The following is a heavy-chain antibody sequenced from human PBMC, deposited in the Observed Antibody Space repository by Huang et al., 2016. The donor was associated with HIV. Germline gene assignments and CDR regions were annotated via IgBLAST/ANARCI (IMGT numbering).Heavy chain of an antibody. CDR2: ISNDGSNN. J-gene: IGHJ3*02. CDR3: ARAKDTWDAYDI. CDR1: GFPFNNHA. Sequence: QVQLVESGGGVVQPGRSLRLSCAASGFPFNNHAMHWVRQAPGKGVDWVAVISNDGSNNYYADSVKGGFTISRDSSKSTLFLHMTSLRTEDTAVYYCARAKDTWDAYDIWGQGTMVIVSS. V-gene: IGHV3-30-3*01. D-gene: IGHD5-18*01.